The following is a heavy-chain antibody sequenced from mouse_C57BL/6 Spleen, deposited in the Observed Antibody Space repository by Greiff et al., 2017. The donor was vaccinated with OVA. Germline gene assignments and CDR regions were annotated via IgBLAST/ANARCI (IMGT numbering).Heavy chain of an antibody. CDR3: ARQGTTVDYFDY. D-gene: IGHD1-1*01. J-gene: IGHJ2*01. V-gene: IGHV1-80*01. CDR1: GYAFSSYW. Sequence: VQLQQSGAELVKPGASVKISCKASGYAFSSYWMNWVKQRPGKGLEWIGQIYPGDGDTNYNGKFKGKATLTADKSSSTAYMQLSSLTSEDSAVYFCARQGTTVDYFDYWGQGTTLTVSS. CDR2: IYPGDGDT.